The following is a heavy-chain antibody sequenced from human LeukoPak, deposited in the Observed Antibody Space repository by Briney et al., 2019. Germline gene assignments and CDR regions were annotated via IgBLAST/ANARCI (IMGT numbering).Heavy chain of an antibody. Sequence: GGSLRLSCAASGFTFSSYSMNWVRQAPGKGLEWVSYISSSSSTIYYADSVKGRSTISRDNAKNSLYLQMNSLRAEDTAVYYCARDRRWLQLNLDYWGQGTLVTVSS. V-gene: IGHV3-48*01. J-gene: IGHJ4*02. CDR2: ISSSSSTI. CDR3: ARDRRWLQLNLDY. D-gene: IGHD5-24*01. CDR1: GFTFSSYS.